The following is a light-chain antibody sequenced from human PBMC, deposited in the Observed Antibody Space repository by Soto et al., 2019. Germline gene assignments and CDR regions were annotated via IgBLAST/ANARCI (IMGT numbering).Light chain of an antibody. CDR1: QSVSSN. CDR3: QQYNTWPVT. Sequence: EIVMTQSPATLSVSPGERATLSCRASQSVSSNLAWYQQKPGQAPRLLIYGASTRATGIPARFSGSRSGTEFTLTISSLQSEDFAVYYCQQYNTWPVTFGQGTKLEIK. CDR2: GAS. V-gene: IGKV3-15*01. J-gene: IGKJ2*01.